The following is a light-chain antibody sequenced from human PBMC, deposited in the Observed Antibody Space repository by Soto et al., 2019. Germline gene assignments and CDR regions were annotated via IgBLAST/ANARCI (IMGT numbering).Light chain of an antibody. CDR3: GTWDSSLSAFV. CDR1: SSYIGNNY. J-gene: IGLJ1*01. Sequence: SVPSQPPPGSAGPGQKGTLSRPRRSSYIGNNYVSWYQQLPGTAPNLLIYDNNKRPSGIPDRFSGSKSGTSATLGITGLQTGDEADYYCGTWDSSLSAFVFGTGTKVPVL. CDR2: DNN. V-gene: IGLV1-51*01.